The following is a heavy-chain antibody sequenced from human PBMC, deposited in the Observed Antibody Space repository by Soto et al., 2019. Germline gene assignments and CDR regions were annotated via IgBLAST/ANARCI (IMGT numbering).Heavy chain of an antibody. Sequence: SETLSLTCTVSGGSISRYYWSWIRQPPGKGLEWIGYIYYSGSTNYNPSLKSRVTISVDTSKNQFSLKLSSVTAADTAVYYCAREVWLNDYYYYGMDVWGQGTTVTV. CDR2: IYYSGST. CDR3: AREVWLNDYYYYGMDV. CDR1: GGSISRYY. J-gene: IGHJ6*02. D-gene: IGHD3-9*01. V-gene: IGHV4-59*01.